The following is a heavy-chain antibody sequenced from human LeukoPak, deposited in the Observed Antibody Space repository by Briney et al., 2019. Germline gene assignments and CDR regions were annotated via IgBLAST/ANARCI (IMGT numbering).Heavy chain of an antibody. CDR1: GFTFSSYS. V-gene: IGHV3-21*01. CDR3: ARRFWEEVTFDY. J-gene: IGHJ4*02. Sequence: GGSLRLSCAASGFTFSSYSMNWVRQAPGKGLEWVSSISSSSSYIYYADSVKGRFTISRDNAKNSLYLQMNSLRAEDTAVYYCARRFWEEVTFDYWGQGTLVTVSS. CDR2: ISSSSSYI. D-gene: IGHD3-3*01.